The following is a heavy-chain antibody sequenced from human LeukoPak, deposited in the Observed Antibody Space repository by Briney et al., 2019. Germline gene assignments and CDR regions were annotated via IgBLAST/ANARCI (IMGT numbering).Heavy chain of an antibody. CDR3: ARVGGGTYYYYYYYMDI. CDR1: GGSISSYY. V-gene: IGHV4-4*07. D-gene: IGHD2-15*01. CDR2: IYTSGST. J-gene: IGHJ6*03. Sequence: SETLSLTCTVSGGSISSYYWSWIRQPAGKGLEWIGRIYTSGSTNYNPSLKSRVTMSVDTSKNQFSLKLSSVTAADTAVYYCARVGGGTYYYYYYYMDIWGKGTTVTVSS.